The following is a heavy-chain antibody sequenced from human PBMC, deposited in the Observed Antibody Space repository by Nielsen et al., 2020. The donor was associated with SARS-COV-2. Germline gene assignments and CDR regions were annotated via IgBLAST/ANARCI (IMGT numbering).Heavy chain of an antibody. CDR1: GFTFSSYS. V-gene: IGHV3-30-3*01. D-gene: IGHD6-19*01. CDR3: ARDAGIAVAGSYFDS. Sequence: GESLKIPCAASGFTFSSYSMHWVRQAPGKGLEWVAFISYDGFSKHYADSVKGRFTISRDSSKNTLYLQMNSLRAEDTAAYYCARDAGIAVAGSYFDSWGQGTLVTVSS. CDR2: ISYDGFSK. J-gene: IGHJ4*02.